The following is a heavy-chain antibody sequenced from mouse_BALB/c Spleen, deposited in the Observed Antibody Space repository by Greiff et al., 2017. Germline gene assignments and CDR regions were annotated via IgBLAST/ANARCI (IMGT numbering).Heavy chain of an antibody. CDR2: IYPGDGST. D-gene: IGHD2-2*01. Sequence: QVQLQQSGPELVKPGASVKMSCKASGYTFTSYYIHWVKQRPGQGLEWIGWIYPGDGSTKYNEKFKGKTTLTADKSSSTAYMLLSSLTSEDSAIYFCAIYYGYDGGSSYAMDYWGQGTSVTVSS. V-gene: IGHV1S56*01. CDR3: AIYYGYDGGSSYAMDY. CDR1: GYTFTSYY. J-gene: IGHJ4*01.